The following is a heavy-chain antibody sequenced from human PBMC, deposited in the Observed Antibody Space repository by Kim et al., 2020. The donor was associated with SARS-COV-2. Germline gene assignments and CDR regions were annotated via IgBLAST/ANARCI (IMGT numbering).Heavy chain of an antibody. Sequence: YFSDPVRGRFTISRDSADNSLYLQMHSRRAEDTAMYYCARENYGDYAFDIWGQGTMVTVSS. CDR3: ARENYGDYAFDI. V-gene: IGHV3-11*01. J-gene: IGHJ3*02. D-gene: IGHD4-17*01.